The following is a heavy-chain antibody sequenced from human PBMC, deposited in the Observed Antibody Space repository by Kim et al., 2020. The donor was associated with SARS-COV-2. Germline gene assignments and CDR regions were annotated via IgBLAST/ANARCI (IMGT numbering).Heavy chain of an antibody. CDR1: GFTFSSYW. Sequence: GGSLRLSCAASGFTFSSYWMSWVRQAPGKGLEWVANIKQDGSEKYYVDSVKGRFTISRDNAKNSLYLQMNSLRAEDTAVYYCARASTVVTQGPNYYYGMDVWGQGTTVTVSS. J-gene: IGHJ6*02. CDR2: IKQDGSEK. V-gene: IGHV3-7*03. CDR3: ARASTVVTQGPNYYYGMDV. D-gene: IGHD4-17*01.